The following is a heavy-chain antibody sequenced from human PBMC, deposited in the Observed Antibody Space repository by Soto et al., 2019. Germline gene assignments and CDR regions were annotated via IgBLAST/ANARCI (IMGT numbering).Heavy chain of an antibody. D-gene: IGHD4-17*01. CDR2: IIPIFGTA. V-gene: IGHV1-69*13. Sequence: GASVKVSCKASGGTFSSYAISWVRQAPGQGLEWMGGIIPIFGTANYAQKFQGRVTITADESTSTAYMELGSLRSEDTAVYYCAREIYGDFKFDYWGQGTLVTVSS. CDR1: GGTFSSYA. J-gene: IGHJ4*02. CDR3: AREIYGDFKFDY.